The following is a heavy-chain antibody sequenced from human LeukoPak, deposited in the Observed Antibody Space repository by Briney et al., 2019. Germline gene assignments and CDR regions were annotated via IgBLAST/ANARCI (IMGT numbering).Heavy chain of an antibody. J-gene: IGHJ3*02. CDR2: ISGSGGST. CDR1: GFTFSSYA. Sequence: QPGGSLRLSCAASGFTFSSYAMSWVRQAPGKGLEWVSAISGSGGSTYYADSVKGRFTISRDNSKNTLYLQMNSLRAEDTAVYYCAKGGYGDYGRIDAFDIWGQGTMVTVSS. CDR3: AKGGYGDYGRIDAFDI. D-gene: IGHD4-17*01. V-gene: IGHV3-23*01.